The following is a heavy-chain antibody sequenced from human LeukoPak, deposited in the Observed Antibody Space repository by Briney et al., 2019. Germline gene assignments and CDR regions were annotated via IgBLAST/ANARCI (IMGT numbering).Heavy chain of an antibody. CDR1: GFTFTSSA. CDR3: VASLGYCTNGVCYDDAFDI. J-gene: IGHJ3*02. V-gene: IGHV1-58*02. CDR2: IVVGSGNT. D-gene: IGHD2-8*01. Sequence: TSVKVSCKASGFTFTSSAMQWVRQARGQRLEWIGWIVVGSGNTNYAQKFQERVTITRDMSTSTAYMELSSLRSEDTAVYYCVASLGYCTNGVCYDDAFDIWGQGTMVTVSS.